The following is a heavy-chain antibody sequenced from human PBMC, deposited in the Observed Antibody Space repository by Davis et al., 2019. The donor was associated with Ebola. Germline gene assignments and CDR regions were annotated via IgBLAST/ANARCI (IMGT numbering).Heavy chain of an antibody. D-gene: IGHD6-6*01. CDR3: ARVAYSSSSLVIRGVHFDY. Sequence: PGGSLRLSCAASGFTFSTYGMHWVRQAPGKGLEWVAVIWYDGSNKYYADSVKGRFTISRDNSKNTLYLQMNSLRAEDTAVYYCARVAYSSSSLVIRGVHFDYWGQGTLVTVSS. J-gene: IGHJ4*02. CDR2: IWYDGSNK. CDR1: GFTFSTYG. V-gene: IGHV3-33*01.